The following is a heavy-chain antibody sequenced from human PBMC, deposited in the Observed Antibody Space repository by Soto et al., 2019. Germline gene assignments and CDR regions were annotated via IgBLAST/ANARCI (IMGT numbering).Heavy chain of an antibody. CDR3: AHSRNLITEDAQVGDFDY. D-gene: IGHD3-10*01. J-gene: IGHJ4*02. CDR2: IYWDDDE. V-gene: IGHV2-5*02. Sequence: QITLKESGPTLVKPTQTLTLTCDFSGFSLTTGGVGVGWVRQPPGEALEWLALIYWDDDERYKPSLKTRLTTTKDPSKNQVVLIMTNMDPVYTATYYCAHSRNLITEDAQVGDFDYWGQGTLVTVSS. CDR1: GFSLTTGGVG.